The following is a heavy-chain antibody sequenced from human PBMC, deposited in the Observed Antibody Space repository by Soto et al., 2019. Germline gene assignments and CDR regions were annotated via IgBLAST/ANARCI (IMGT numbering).Heavy chain of an antibody. Sequence: SETLSLTCTVAGGSITGYYWSWIRQPPGKGPEWIGNIHYSGSTNYSPSLKSRVTISVDTSKNQFSLRLSSVTAAETAVYYCARHSYYSNPLRFDPWGQGTLVTVSS. J-gene: IGHJ5*02. V-gene: IGHV4-59*08. D-gene: IGHD4-4*01. CDR1: GGSITGYY. CDR3: ARHSYYSNPLRFDP. CDR2: IHYSGST.